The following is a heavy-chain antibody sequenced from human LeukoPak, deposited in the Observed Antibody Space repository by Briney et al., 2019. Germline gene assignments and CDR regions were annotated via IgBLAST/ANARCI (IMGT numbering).Heavy chain of an antibody. D-gene: IGHD3-22*01. J-gene: IGHJ4*02. V-gene: IGHV4-39*01. CDR2: IYYSGST. CDR3: ARHTYYYDSSGYQGAYYFDY. Sequence: PSETLSLTCTVSGGSISSSSYYWGWIRQPPGKGLEWIGSIYYSGSTYYNPSLKSRVTISVDTSKNQFSLKLSSVTAADTAVYYCARHTYYYDSSGYQGAYYFDYWGQGTLVTVSS. CDR1: GGSISSSSYY.